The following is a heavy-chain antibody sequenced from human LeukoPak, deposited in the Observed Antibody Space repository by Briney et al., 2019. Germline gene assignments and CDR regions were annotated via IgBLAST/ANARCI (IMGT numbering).Heavy chain of an antibody. CDR3: ARDRVGATDYFDY. CDR2: ISYDGNVK. Sequence: GGSLRLSCAASGFTFSSYSMNWVRQAPGKGLEWVAVISYDGNVKYYTDSVKGRFTISRDNSKNTLYLQMNSLRAEDTAVYYCARDRVGATDYFDYWGQGTLVTVSS. CDR1: GFTFSSYS. D-gene: IGHD1-26*01. J-gene: IGHJ4*02. V-gene: IGHV3-30*03.